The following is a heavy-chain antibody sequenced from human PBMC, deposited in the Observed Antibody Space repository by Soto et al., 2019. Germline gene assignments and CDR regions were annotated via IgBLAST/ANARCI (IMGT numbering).Heavy chain of an antibody. CDR1: GGSINSTSSY. Sequence: QLQLQESGPGLVKPSETLSLTCTVSGGSINSTSSYWGWIHQPPGKGLEWIGSIYYSGTSYSNPSLKSRLAMSVDTAKNQFSLKLHSVTAADTAVYYCARLQRRWLNSDSWGQGTLVTVSS. CDR2: IYYSGTS. D-gene: IGHD6-25*01. V-gene: IGHV4-39*01. CDR3: ARLQRRWLNSDS. J-gene: IGHJ4*02.